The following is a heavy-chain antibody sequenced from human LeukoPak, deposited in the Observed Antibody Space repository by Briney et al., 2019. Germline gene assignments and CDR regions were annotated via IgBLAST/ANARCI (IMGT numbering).Heavy chain of an antibody. J-gene: IGHJ5*02. V-gene: IGHV6-1*01. CDR3: ARGKHGSGNNWFDP. CDR1: GDSVSSNSAA. D-gene: IGHD3-10*01. CDR2: TYYRSKWYN. Sequence: SQTLSLTCAISGDSVSSNSAAWHWIRQSPSRGLEWLGRTYYRSKWYNDYAVSVKSRITINPDTSKNQFSLQLNSVTPEDTAVYYCARGKHGSGNNWFDPWGQGTLVTVSS.